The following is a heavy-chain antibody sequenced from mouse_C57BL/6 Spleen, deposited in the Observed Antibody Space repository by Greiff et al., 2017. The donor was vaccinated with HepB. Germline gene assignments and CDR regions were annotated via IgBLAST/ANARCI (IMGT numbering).Heavy chain of an antibody. Sequence: QVQLQQPGAELVMPGASVKLSCKASGYTFTSYWMHWVKQRPGQGLEWIGEIDPSDSYTNYNQKFKGKSTLTVDKSSSTAYMQLSSLTSDDSAVYYCARGRNFDYWGQGTTLTVSS. J-gene: IGHJ2*01. V-gene: IGHV1-69*01. CDR3: ARGRNFDY. CDR2: IDPSDSYT. CDR1: GYTFTSYW.